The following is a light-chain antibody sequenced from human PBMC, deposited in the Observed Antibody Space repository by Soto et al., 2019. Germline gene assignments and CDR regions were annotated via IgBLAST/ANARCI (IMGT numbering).Light chain of an antibody. V-gene: IGKV2-40*01. Sequence: DIVMTQSPLSLSVTPGEPASISCRSSQSLFDSDDGKTYLDWYLQKTGQSPKLQTQMVSSRASGVPDRFSGSGSGNEFTLKISRVEAEDVGIYYCMHRVASPCTVGPGTKVETK. J-gene: IGKJ3*01. CDR1: QSLFDSDDGKTY. CDR2: MVS. CDR3: MHRVASPCT.